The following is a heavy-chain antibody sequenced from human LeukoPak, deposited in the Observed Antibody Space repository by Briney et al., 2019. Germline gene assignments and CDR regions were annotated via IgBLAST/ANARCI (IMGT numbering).Heavy chain of an antibody. J-gene: IGHJ6*02. CDR3: ARDRDILTGYNPTFYYYYGMDV. Sequence: GGSLRLSCAASGFIFSSYAVHWVRQAPGKGLEWVTVISSDGSNKYCADSVEGRFTISRDNSDNTLYLQMNSLRPEDTAVYYCARDRDILTGYNPTFYYYYGMDVWGQGTTVTVSS. D-gene: IGHD3-9*01. CDR1: GFIFSSYA. CDR2: ISSDGSNK. V-gene: IGHV3-30-3*01.